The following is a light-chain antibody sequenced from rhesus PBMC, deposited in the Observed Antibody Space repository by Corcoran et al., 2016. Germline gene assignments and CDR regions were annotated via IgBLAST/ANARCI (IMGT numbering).Light chain of an antibody. V-gene: IGKV3-24*04. CDR3: QQSSNLWT. CDR1: QSVGSY. J-gene: IGKJ1*01. Sequence: ETVVTQSPATLSLSPGERATLSCRASQSVGSYLAWYQQKPGQVPRLLIDGASSRATGIPDRFSGSGSGTDFTLTISRLEPGDVGVYYCQQSSNLWTFGQGTKVEIK. CDR2: GAS.